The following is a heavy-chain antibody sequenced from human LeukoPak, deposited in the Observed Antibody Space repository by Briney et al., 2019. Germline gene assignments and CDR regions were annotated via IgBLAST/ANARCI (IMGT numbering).Heavy chain of an antibody. V-gene: IGHV3-30*18. CDR1: GFTFSSYG. D-gene: IGHD2-15*01. Sequence: GRSLRLSCAASGFTFSSYGMHWVRQAPGKGLEWVAVISYDGSNKYYADSVKGRFTTSRDNSKNTLYLQMNSLRAEDTAVYYCAKAREGYCSGGSCYSPHYYYGMDVWGQGTTVTVSS. J-gene: IGHJ6*02. CDR2: ISYDGSNK. CDR3: AKAREGYCSGGSCYSPHYYYGMDV.